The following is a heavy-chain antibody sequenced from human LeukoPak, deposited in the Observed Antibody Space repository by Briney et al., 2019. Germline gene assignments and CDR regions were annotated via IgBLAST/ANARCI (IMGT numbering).Heavy chain of an antibody. V-gene: IGHV3-30*02. Sequence: GGSLRLSCAASGFTFSSYGMHWVRQAPGKGLEWVAFIRYDGSNKYYADSVKGRFTISRDNAKNSLSLQMNSLRAEDTAVYYCARGGGCSTTTCYWADFWGQGTLVTVSS. D-gene: IGHD2-2*01. CDR1: GFTFSSYG. J-gene: IGHJ4*01. CDR2: IRYDGSNK. CDR3: ARGGGCSTTTCYWADF.